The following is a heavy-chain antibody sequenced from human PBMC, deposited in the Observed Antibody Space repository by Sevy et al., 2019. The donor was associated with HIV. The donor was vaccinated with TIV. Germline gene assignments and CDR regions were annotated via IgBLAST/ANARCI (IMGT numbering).Heavy chain of an antibody. D-gene: IGHD3-10*01. CDR3: AKGSGGSGSYYDS. V-gene: IGHV3-43D*04. Sequence: GGSLRLSCAASGFTFDDYAMHWVRQAPGKGLEWVSRIDWDGGSTYYADSVKGRFTISRDNSKNSLYLQMNSLRAEDTAFYYCAKGSGGSGSYYDSWGQGTLVTASS. J-gene: IGHJ4*02. CDR2: IDWDGGST. CDR1: GFTFDDYA.